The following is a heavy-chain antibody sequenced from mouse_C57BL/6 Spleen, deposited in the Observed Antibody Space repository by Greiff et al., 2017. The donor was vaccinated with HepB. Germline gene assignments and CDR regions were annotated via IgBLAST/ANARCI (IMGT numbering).Heavy chain of an antibody. CDR1: GYTFTSYW. CDR3: AREGDWDGY. CDR2: IYPSDSET. D-gene: IGHD4-1*01. V-gene: IGHV1-61*01. J-gene: IGHJ2*01. Sequence: QVQLQQPGAELVRPGSSVKLSCKASGYTFTSYWMDWVKQRPGQGLEWIGNIYPSDSETHYNQKFKDKATLTVDKSSSTAYMQLSSLTSENAAVSYYAREGDWDGYWGQGTTLTVSS.